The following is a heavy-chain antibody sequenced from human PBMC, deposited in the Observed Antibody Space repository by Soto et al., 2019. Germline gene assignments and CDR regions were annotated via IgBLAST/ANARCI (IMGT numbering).Heavy chain of an antibody. J-gene: IGHJ4*02. D-gene: IGHD1-26*01. V-gene: IGHV2-5*02. CDR1: GFSLTTDRGG. Sequence: QITLKESGPTLVKPTQTLTLPCTFSGFSLTTDRGGVGWIRQPPGEALEWLAVIYWDDSKTYRPSLESRLTITKDTSKNQVALTMTNMDSLDTATYYCAHAYGGRSLYWGQGTLVTVSS. CDR3: AHAYGGRSLY. CDR2: IYWDDSK.